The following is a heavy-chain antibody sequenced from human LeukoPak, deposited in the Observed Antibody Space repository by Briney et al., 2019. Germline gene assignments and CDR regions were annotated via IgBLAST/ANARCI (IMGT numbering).Heavy chain of an antibody. Sequence: GGSLRLSCAASGFTFSSYAMHWVRQAPGKGLEWVAFIRYDGSNKYYADSVKGRFTISRDNSKNTLYLQMNSLRAEDTAVYYCARRGYVWGSYLYYFDYWGQGTLVTVSS. D-gene: IGHD3-16*02. CDR1: GFTFSSYA. CDR2: IRYDGSNK. J-gene: IGHJ4*02. V-gene: IGHV3-30*02. CDR3: ARRGYVWGSYLYYFDY.